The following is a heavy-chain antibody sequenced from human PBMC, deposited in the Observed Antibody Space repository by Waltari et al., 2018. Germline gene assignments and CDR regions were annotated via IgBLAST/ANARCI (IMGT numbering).Heavy chain of an antibody. Sequence: QVQLVQSGADVNKPGASVNVSCKASGYTFTGYDMPWLRQATGPGLGWMGCIEPDRGGTNCAQKVQGRVTMTRDTSISTASMELSRLRYDDTAVYYCAWRFFEYYESSGYYGSFDYWGQGTLVTVSS. J-gene: IGHJ4*02. CDR3: AWRFFEYYESSGYYGSFDY. V-gene: IGHV1-2*02. CDR1: GYTFTGYD. D-gene: IGHD3-22*01. CDR2: IEPDRGGT.